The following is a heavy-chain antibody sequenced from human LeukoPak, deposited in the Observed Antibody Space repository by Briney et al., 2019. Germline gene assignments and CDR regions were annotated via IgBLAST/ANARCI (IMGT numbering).Heavy chain of an antibody. D-gene: IGHD1-26*01. Sequence: ASVKVSCKASGYIFTSYGISWVRQAPGQGLEWMGWISAYNGNTNYAQKLQGGVTMTTDTSTSTAYMELRSLRSDDTAVYYCARDVYTPSQLAGATYYYYYGMDVWGQGTTVTVSS. V-gene: IGHV1-18*01. CDR1: GYIFTSYG. CDR3: ARDVYTPSQLAGATYYYYYGMDV. CDR2: ISAYNGNT. J-gene: IGHJ6*02.